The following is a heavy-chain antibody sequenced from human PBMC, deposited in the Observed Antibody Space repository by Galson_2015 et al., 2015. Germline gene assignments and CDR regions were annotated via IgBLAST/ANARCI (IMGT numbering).Heavy chain of an antibody. V-gene: IGHV3-33*01. J-gene: IGHJ6*02. CDR3: ARDRPPKGSSWYDPSTLALYYGMDV. CDR1: GFTFSSYG. Sequence: SLRLSCAASGFTFSSYGMHWVRQAPGKGLEWVAVIWYDGSNKYYADSVRGRFTISRDNSKNTLYLQMNSLRAEDTAVYYCARDRPPKGSSWYDPSTLALYYGMDVWGQGTTVTVSS. D-gene: IGHD6-13*01. CDR2: IWYDGSNK.